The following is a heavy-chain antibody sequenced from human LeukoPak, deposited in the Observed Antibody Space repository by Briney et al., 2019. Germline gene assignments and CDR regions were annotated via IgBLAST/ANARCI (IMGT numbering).Heavy chain of an antibody. Sequence: GGSLRLSCAASGFTFSSYAMSWVRQAPGKGLEWVAVISYDGSNKYYADSVKGRFTISRDNSKNTLYLQMNSLRAEDTAVYYCARGIAATNYMDVWGKGTTVTVSS. CDR3: ARGIAATNYMDV. D-gene: IGHD6-13*01. CDR2: ISYDGSNK. CDR1: GFTFSSYA. V-gene: IGHV3-30-3*01. J-gene: IGHJ6*03.